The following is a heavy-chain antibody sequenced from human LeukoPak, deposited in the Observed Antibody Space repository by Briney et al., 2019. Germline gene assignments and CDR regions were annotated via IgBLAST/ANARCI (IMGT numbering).Heavy chain of an antibody. CDR3: ARGGLGYGYNY. CDR1: GFTLRSYS. D-gene: IGHD5-18*01. Sequence: GSLRPSCAASGFTLRSYSMNWVRQAPGKGLEGVSSITSNSSYIYYADSVKGRFTISRDNAKNSLYLQMNTLRAEDTAVYYCARGGLGYGYNYWGQGTLVTVSS. V-gene: IGHV3-21*01. J-gene: IGHJ4*02. CDR2: ITSNSSYI.